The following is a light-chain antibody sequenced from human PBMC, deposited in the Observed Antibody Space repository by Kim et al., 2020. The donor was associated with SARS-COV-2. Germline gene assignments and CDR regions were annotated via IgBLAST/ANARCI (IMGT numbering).Light chain of an antibody. V-gene: IGKV3-20*01. CDR2: GAS. CDR3: QHYNDAPPWT. Sequence: EIVLTQSPGTLSLSPGERATISCRASQSVSSNYLAWYQQKPGQAPRLLIYGASSRATGISDRFSGSGSGTDFTLTISRLEPEDFAVYYCQHYNDAPPWTFGQGTKLEI. CDR1: QSVSSNY. J-gene: IGKJ1*01.